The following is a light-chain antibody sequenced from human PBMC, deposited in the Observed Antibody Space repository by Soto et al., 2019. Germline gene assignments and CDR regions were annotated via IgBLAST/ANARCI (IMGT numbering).Light chain of an antibody. Sequence: QSALTQPASVSGSPGQSITISCTGTSSGVDGYNFVSWYQQHPGKAPKLIIYDVSNRPSGISNRFSGSKSGNTATLTISGLQTEDEADYYCSSYTPASTVFGTGTKLTVL. CDR2: DVS. V-gene: IGLV2-14*03. CDR1: SSGVDGYNF. CDR3: SSYTPASTV. J-gene: IGLJ1*01.